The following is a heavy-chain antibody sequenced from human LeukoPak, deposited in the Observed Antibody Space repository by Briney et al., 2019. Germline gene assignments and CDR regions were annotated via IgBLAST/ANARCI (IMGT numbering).Heavy chain of an antibody. CDR2: IYHSGST. J-gene: IGHJ4*01. CDR1: GGSISSSAYY. V-gene: IGHV4-39*07. CDR3: ASRTLGYYFDY. Sequence: SETLSLTCTVSGGSISSSAYYWGWIRQPPGKGLEWIGSIYHSGSTYYNPSLKSRVTISVDTSKNQFSLKLSSVTAADTAVYYCASRTLGYYFDYWGQGTLVTVSS.